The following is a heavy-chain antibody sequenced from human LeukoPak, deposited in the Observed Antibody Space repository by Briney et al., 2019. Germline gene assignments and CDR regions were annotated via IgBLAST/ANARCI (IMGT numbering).Heavy chain of an antibody. CDR2: ISAYNSAYNGNT. J-gene: IGHJ4*02. CDR1: GYTFINYG. V-gene: IGHV1-18*01. D-gene: IGHD3-10*01. Sequence: ASVKVSCKASGYTFINYGITWVRPAPGQGLEWMGWISAYNSAYNGNTHYAQKLQGRVTMTTDTSTNTGYMELRNQRPDDTAVYYCAREYGSGSYTGIDYWGQGTLVTVSS. CDR3: AREYGSGSYTGIDY.